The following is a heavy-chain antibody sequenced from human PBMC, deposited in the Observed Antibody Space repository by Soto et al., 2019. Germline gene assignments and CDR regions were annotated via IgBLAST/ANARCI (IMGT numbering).Heavy chain of an antibody. Sequence: SVKVSCKASGGTFSSYAISWVRQAPGQGLEWMGGIIPIFGTANYAQKFQGRVTITADESTSTAYMELSSLRSEDTAVYYCARDGIAVAGMSYYYYGMDVWGQGTTVTVYS. J-gene: IGHJ6*02. CDR1: GGTFSSYA. CDR3: ARDGIAVAGMSYYYYGMDV. V-gene: IGHV1-69*13. D-gene: IGHD6-19*01. CDR2: IIPIFGTA.